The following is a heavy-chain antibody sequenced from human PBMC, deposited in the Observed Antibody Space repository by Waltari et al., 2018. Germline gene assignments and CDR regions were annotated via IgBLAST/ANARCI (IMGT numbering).Heavy chain of an antibody. CDR3: ARGTLLHAFDI. CDR1: GDSVTTGNYY. V-gene: IGHV4-61*02. Sequence: QVQLQESGPGLVQPSQTLSLTCTVSGDSVTTGNYYWSWIRQPAGKGLEWVGLEWVGRIYTSGSTMYNPSLKSRVTISLDTSKNQFSLILSSVTAADTALYYRARGTLLHAFDIWGQGTVVTVSS. CDR2: IYTSGST. D-gene: IGHD1-26*01. J-gene: IGHJ3*02.